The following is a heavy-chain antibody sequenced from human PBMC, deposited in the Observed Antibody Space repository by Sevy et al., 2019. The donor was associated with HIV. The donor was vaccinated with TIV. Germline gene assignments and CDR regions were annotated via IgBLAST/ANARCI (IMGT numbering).Heavy chain of an antibody. J-gene: IGHJ6*02. CDR3: ARDGGIAAAGYYYYYGMDV. CDR2: IYSGGST. CDR1: GFTVSSNY. D-gene: IGHD6-13*01. V-gene: IGHV3-53*01. Sequence: GGSLRLSCAASGFTVSSNYMSWVRQAPGKGLEWVSVIYSGGSTYYEDSVKGRLTISRDNSKNTLYLQMNSLKAEDTAVYYCARDGGIAAAGYYYYYGMDVWGQGTTVTVSS.